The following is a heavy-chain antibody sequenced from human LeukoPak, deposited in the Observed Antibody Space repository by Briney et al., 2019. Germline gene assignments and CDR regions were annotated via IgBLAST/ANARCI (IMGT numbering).Heavy chain of an antibody. V-gene: IGHV3-53*01. CDR2: IYSGGGT. D-gene: IGHD6-13*01. CDR3: ARRSPIAATGTRRLED. CDR1: GFTVSSNH. J-gene: IGHJ4*02. Sequence: GGSLRLSCAASGFTVSSNHMSWVRQAPGKGLELVSIIYSGGGTSYADSVRGRFTISRDNSKNTLYLQMNSLRAEDTAVYYCARRSPIAATGTRRLEDWGQGTLVTVSS.